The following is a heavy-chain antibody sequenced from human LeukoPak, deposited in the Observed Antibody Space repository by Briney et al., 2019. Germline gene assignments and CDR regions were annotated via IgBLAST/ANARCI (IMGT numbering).Heavy chain of an antibody. J-gene: IGHJ6*03. V-gene: IGHV3-21*01. CDR2: ISSSSSYI. Sequence: GSLRLSCAASGFTFSSYSMNWVRQAPGKGLEWVSSISSSSSYIYYADSVKGRFTISRDNAKNSLYLQMNSLRAEDTAVYYCAKIGVATTDYYYYMDVWGKGTTVTVSS. CDR3: AKIGVATTDYYYYMDV. CDR1: GFTFSSYS. D-gene: IGHD5-12*01.